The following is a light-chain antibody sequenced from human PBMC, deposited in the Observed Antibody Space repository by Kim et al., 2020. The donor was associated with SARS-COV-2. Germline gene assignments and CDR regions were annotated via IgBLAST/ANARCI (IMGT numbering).Light chain of an antibody. CDR1: QNINTN. Sequence: SVSLGERVTLSCRASQNINTNVAWFHQKPGQAPRLLIYAASIRATGIPARFSGSGSGTQFTLTINSLQSEDSAVFFCHQYYDWPLTFGGGTKVEI. V-gene: IGKV3D-15*01. J-gene: IGKJ4*01. CDR3: HQYYDWPLT. CDR2: AAS.